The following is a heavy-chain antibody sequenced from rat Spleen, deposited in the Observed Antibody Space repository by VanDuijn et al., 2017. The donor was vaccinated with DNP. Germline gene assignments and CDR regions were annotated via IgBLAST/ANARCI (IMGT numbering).Heavy chain of an antibody. CDR1: GYSITSNYK. CDR3: AIQLEVFDY. D-gene: IGHD4-2*01. CDR2: INNAGNT. Sequence: EVQLQESGPGLVKPSQSLSLTCSVTGYSITSNYKWSWIRKFPGNKLEWMGYINNAGNTNYNPSLKSRFSITRDTSKNQFFLQVNSVGTEDTATYYCAIQLEVFDYWGQGVMVTVSS. J-gene: IGHJ2*01. V-gene: IGHV3-3*01.